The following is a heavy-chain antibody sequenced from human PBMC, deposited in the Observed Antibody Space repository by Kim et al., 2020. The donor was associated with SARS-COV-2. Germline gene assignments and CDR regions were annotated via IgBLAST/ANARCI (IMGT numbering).Heavy chain of an antibody. CDR1: GDSVSSNSAA. Sequence: SQTLSLTCAISGDSVSSNSAAWNWIRQSPSRGLEWLGRTYYRSKWYNDYAVSVKSRITINPDTSKNQFSLQLNSVTPEDTAVYYCARENTMIVVVIPNDAFDIWGQGTMVTVSS. CDR3: ARENTMIVVVIPNDAFDI. D-gene: IGHD3-22*01. CDR2: TYYRSKWYN. V-gene: IGHV6-1*01. J-gene: IGHJ3*02.